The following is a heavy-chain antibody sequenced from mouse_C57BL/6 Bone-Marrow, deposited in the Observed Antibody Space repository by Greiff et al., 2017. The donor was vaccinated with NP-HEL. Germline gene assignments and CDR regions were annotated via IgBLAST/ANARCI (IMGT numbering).Heavy chain of an antibody. CDR2: IRNKANNHAT. Sequence: DVQLVESGGGLVQPGGSMKLSCAASGFTFSDAWMDWVRQSPEKGLEWVAEIRNKANNHATYYAESVKGRFTISRDDSKSSVYLQMNSLRAEDTGIYYCTRERYYGSPPYYYAMDYWGQGTSVTVSS. J-gene: IGHJ4*01. V-gene: IGHV6-6*01. D-gene: IGHD1-1*01. CDR1: GFTFSDAW. CDR3: TRERYYGSPPYYYAMDY.